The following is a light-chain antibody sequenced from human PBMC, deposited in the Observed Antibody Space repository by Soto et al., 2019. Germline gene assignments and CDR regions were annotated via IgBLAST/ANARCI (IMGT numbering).Light chain of an antibody. CDR1: TGDIGNYNF. Sequence: QSALTQPPSASGSPGQSVAISCTGTTGDIGNYNFVSWYQQHPGKAPKLLIFEVNKRPSGVPDRFSGSKSGTTASLTVSGLHAEDEADYYCSSHGGNSPYVFGTGTKVTVL. V-gene: IGLV2-8*01. CDR2: EVN. CDR3: SSHGGNSPYV. J-gene: IGLJ1*01.